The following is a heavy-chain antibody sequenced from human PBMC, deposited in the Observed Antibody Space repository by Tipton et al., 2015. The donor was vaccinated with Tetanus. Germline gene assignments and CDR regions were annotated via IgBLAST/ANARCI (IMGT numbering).Heavy chain of an antibody. D-gene: IGHD3-10*01. CDR2: IYANGAT. V-gene: IGHV3-53*01. CDR1: GFTVSNSH. J-gene: IGHJ3*02. Sequence: SLRLSCAVSGFTVSNSHTSWVRQAPGKGLECVSMIYANGATSYADSVKGRFTISRDNAKNSLYLQMNSLRAEDTAVYYCARPYGSGSDDAFDIWGQGTMVTVSS. CDR3: ARPYGSGSDDAFDI.